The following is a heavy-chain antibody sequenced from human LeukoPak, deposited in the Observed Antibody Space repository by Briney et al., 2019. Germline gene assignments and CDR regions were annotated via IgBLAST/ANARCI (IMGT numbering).Heavy chain of an antibody. D-gene: IGHD6-19*01. V-gene: IGHV4-34*01. J-gene: IGHJ6*02. CDR3: ARTPPRRIAVAVGMDV. CDR1: GGSFSGYY. Sequence: SETLSLTCAVYGGSFSGYYWSWIRQPPGKGLEWIGEINHSGSTNYNPSLKSRVTISVDTSKNQFSLKLSSVTAADTAVYYCARTPPRRIAVAVGMDVWGQGTTVTVSS. CDR2: INHSGST.